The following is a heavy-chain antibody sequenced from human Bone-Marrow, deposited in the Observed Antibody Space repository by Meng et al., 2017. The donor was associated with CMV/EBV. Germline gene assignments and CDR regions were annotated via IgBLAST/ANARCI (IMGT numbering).Heavy chain of an antibody. Sequence: GESLKISCAASGFTFSSYSMNWVRQAPGKGLEWVSSISSSSSYIYYADSVKGRFTISRDNAKNSLYLQMNSLRAEDTAVYYCARDSRTTDVYYDFWSATGEYYGMDVWGRGTTVTVSS. J-gene: IGHJ6*02. CDR2: ISSSSSYI. D-gene: IGHD3-3*01. V-gene: IGHV3-21*01. CDR3: ARDSRTTDVYYDFWSATGEYYGMDV. CDR1: GFTFSSYS.